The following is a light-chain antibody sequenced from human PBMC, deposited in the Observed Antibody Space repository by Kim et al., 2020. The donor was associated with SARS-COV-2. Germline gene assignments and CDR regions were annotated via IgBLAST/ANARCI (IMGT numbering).Light chain of an antibody. CDR2: DAS. CDR1: QDISTY. J-gene: IGKJ4*01. Sequence: DIQMTQSPSPLSASVGDRVTITCQASQDISTYLNWFQQKPGKAPKLLIYDASNLETGVPSRFSGSGSGTDFTFTISSLQPEDFATYYCQQYDDLPLTFGGGTKVDIK. CDR3: QQYDDLPLT. V-gene: IGKV1-33*01.